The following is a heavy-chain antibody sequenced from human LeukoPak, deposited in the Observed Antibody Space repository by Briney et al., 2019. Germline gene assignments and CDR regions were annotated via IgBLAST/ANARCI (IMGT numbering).Heavy chain of an antibody. CDR2: IYYSGST. J-gene: IGHJ5*02. CDR3: AREVDGYSSSWYLTNWFDP. V-gene: IGHV4-59*12. CDR1: GGSISSYY. D-gene: IGHD6-13*01. Sequence: SETLSLTCTVSGGSISSYYWSWIRQPPGKGLEWIGSIYYSGSTYYNPSLKSRVTISVDTSKNQFSLKLSSVTAADTAVYYCAREVDGYSSSWYLTNWFDPWGQGTLVTVSS.